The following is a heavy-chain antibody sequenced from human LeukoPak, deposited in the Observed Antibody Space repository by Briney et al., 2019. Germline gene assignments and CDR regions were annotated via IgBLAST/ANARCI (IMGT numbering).Heavy chain of an antibody. CDR2: IIPIFGTA. CDR3: ATVLRYFDWLLPPDY. CDR1: GGTFSSYA. V-gene: IGHV1-69*06. D-gene: IGHD3-9*01. J-gene: IGHJ4*02. Sequence: SVKVSCKASGGTFSSYAISWVRQAPGQGLEWVGGIIPIFGTANYAQKFQGRVTITADKSTSTAYMELSRLRCEDTGLYYCATVLRYFDWLLPPDYWGQGTLVTVSS.